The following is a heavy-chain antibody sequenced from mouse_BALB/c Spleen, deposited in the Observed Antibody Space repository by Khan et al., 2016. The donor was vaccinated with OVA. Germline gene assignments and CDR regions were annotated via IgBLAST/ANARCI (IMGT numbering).Heavy chain of an antibody. J-gene: IGHJ4*01. V-gene: IGHV2-6-4*01. Sequence: QVQLKDSGPGLVAPSQSLSITCTVSGFSLSRYNIHWVRQPPGKGLEWLGMIWGGGGTDYNSTPKSRLSISKNNSQSQVFLKMTSLQTDDTAMYYCARAYYRYDGYYAMDYWGQGTSVTVSS. CDR2: IWGGGGT. D-gene: IGHD2-14*01. CDR1: GFSLSRYN. CDR3: ARAYYRYDGYYAMDY.